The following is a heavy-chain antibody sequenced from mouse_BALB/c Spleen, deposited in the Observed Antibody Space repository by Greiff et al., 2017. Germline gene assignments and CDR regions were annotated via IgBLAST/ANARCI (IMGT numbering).Heavy chain of an antibody. Sequence: EVQLVESGGDLVKPGGSLKLSCAASGFTFSSYGMPWVRQTPDKRLEWVATISSGGSYTYYPDSVKGRFTISRDNAKNTLYLQMSSLKSEDTAMYYCTRHPPCDERAWFAYWGQGTLVTVSA. J-gene: IGHJ3*01. CDR1: GFTFSSYG. CDR3: TRHPPCDERAWFAY. V-gene: IGHV5-6*01. CDR2: ISSGGSYT.